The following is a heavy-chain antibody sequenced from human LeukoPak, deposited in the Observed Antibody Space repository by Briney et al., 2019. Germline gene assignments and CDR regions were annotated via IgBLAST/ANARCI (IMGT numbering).Heavy chain of an antibody. CDR2: IYYSGST. CDR3: ARGYCSGGSCYRWYYYYYMDV. CDR1: GGSISSSSYY. D-gene: IGHD2-15*01. Sequence: SETLSLTCTVSGGSISSSSYYWGWIRQPPGKGLEWIGSIYYSGSTYYNPSLKSRVTISVDTSKNQFSLKLSSVTAADTAVYYCARGYCSGGSCYRWYYYYYMDVWGKGTTVTVSS. J-gene: IGHJ6*03. V-gene: IGHV4-39*07.